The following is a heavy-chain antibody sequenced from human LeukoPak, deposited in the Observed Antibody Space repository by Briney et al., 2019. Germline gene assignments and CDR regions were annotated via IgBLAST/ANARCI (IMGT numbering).Heavy chain of an antibody. CDR2: IIPILGIA. CDR3: ARDQDGVVAPAAISAWFDP. D-gene: IGHD2-2*02. V-gene: IGHV1-69*04. CDR1: GGTFSSYA. J-gene: IGHJ5*02. Sequence: SVKVSCKASGGTFSSYAISWVRQAPGQGLEWMGRIIPILGIANYAQKFQGRVTITADKSTSTAYMELSSLRSEDTAVYYCARDQDGVVAPAAISAWFDPWGQGTLVTVSS.